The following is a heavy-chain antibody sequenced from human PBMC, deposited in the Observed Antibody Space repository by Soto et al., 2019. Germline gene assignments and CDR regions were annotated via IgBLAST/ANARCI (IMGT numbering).Heavy chain of an antibody. V-gene: IGHV3-21*01. CDR2: ISSSSSYI. CDR3: ARQDYGSGSYWGYYYYYYMDV. CDR1: GFTFSSYS. D-gene: IGHD3-10*01. Sequence: GGSLRLSCAASGFTFSSYSMNWVRQAPGKGLEWVSSISSSSSYIYYADSVKGRFTISRDNAKNSLYLQMNSLRAEDTAVYYCARQDYGSGSYWGYYYYYYMDVWGKGTTVTVSS. J-gene: IGHJ6*03.